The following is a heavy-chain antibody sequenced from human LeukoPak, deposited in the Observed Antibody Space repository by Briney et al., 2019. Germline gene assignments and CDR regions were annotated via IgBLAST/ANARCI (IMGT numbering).Heavy chain of an antibody. V-gene: IGHV3-23*01. D-gene: IGHD6-13*01. J-gene: IGHJ4*02. CDR1: GFTFSTFA. CDR2: VFPSGGEI. Sequence: GGSLRLSCAASGFTFSTFAMIWVRQPPGKGLEWVSSVFPSGGEIHYADSVMGRFTISRDNSRNTLFLQMNSLRTEDTALYYCARNPSSLDIAAAGNLGQGTLVTVPS. CDR3: ARNPSSLDIAAAGN.